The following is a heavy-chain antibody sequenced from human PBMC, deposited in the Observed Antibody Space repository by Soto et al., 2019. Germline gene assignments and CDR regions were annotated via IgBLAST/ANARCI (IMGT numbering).Heavy chain of an antibody. CDR3: TTGYCSVGSCVAEYFQH. Sequence: GGSLRLSCAASGFTFSNAWMSWVRQAPGKGLEWVGRIKSKTDGGTTDYAAPVKGRFTISRDDSKNTLYLQMNSLKTEDTAVYYGTTGYCSVGSCVAEYFQHWGQGTLVTVSS. V-gene: IGHV3-15*01. CDR2: IKSKTDGGTT. D-gene: IGHD2-15*01. CDR1: GFTFSNAW. J-gene: IGHJ1*01.